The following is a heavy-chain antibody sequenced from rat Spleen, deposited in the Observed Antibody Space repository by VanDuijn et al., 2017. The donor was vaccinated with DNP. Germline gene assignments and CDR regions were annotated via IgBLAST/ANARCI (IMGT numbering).Heavy chain of an antibody. D-gene: IGHD1-4*01. CDR2: ITSSGGST. Sequence: EVQLVESGGDLVRPGRSLKLSCVASEFTFNNYWMTWFRQAPGKGLEWVASITSSGGSTYYPDSVKGRFTISRDNAKSTLYLQMNSLRSEDMATYYCARHVLPLRVWDYWGQGVMVTVSS. V-gene: IGHV5-31*01. CDR1: EFTFNNYW. J-gene: IGHJ2*01. CDR3: ARHVLPLRVWDY.